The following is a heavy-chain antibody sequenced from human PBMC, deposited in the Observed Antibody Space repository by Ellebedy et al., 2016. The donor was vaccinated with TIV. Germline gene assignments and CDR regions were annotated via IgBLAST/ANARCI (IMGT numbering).Heavy chain of an antibody. Sequence: GESLKISCAVSGFTFSSFAMNWLRQVPGKGLEWVSGISGGGDSTNYADSVKGRFTISRDNYKNTLYLQMDSLRAEDTALYYCAKDRGSGWYENWFDPWGQGTLVIVSS. CDR2: ISGGGDST. V-gene: IGHV3-23*01. J-gene: IGHJ5*02. CDR3: AKDRGSGWYENWFDP. D-gene: IGHD6-19*01. CDR1: GFTFSSFA.